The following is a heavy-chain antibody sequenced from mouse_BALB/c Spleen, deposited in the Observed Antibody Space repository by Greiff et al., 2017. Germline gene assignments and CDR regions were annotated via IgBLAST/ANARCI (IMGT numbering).Heavy chain of an antibody. CDR2: ISYDGSN. V-gene: IGHV3-6*02. D-gene: IGHD2-14*01. CDR3: ARDYYRYDFDY. CDR1: GYSITSGYY. J-gene: IGHJ2*01. Sequence: DVKLQESGPGLVKPSQSLSLTCSVTGYSITSGYYWNWIRQFPGNKLEWMGYISYDGSNNYNPSLKNRISITRDTSKNQFFLKLNSVTTEDTATYYCARDYYRYDFDYWGQGTTLTVSS.